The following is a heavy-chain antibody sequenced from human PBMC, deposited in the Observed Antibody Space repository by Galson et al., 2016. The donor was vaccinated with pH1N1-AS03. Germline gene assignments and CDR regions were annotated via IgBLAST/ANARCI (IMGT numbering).Heavy chain of an antibody. V-gene: IGHV4-34*01. J-gene: IGHJ3*02. D-gene: IGHD6-19*01. CDR3: ARGSYSSGWYRGRNAFDI. CDR1: GGSFNNYY. CDR2: INHSGST. Sequence: ETLSLTCAVYGGSFNNYYWNWIRQSPGKGLEWVGEINHSGSTDYNPSLQSRVTISVDPSKNQISLNLNSVTAADTAVYYCARGSYSSGWYRGRNAFDIWGQGTTVTVSS.